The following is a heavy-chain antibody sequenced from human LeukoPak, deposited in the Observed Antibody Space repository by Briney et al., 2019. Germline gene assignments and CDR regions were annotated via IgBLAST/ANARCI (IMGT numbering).Heavy chain of an antibody. V-gene: IGHV3-43*01. J-gene: IGHJ4*02. D-gene: IGHD3-3*01. CDR3: AKGREYDFWSGLGDYFDY. CDR2: ISWDGGST. CDR1: GFTFDDYT. Sequence: GGSLRLSCAASGFTFDDYTMHWVRQAPGKGLEWVSLISWDGGSTYYADSVKGRFTISRDNSKNSLYLQMNSLRTEDTALYYCAKGREYDFWSGLGDYFDYWGQGTLVTVS.